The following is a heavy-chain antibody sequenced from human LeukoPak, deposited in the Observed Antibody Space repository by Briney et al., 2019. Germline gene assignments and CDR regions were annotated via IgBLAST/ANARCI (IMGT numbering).Heavy chain of an antibody. Sequence: SETLSLTCTVSGGSISSYYLSWIRQPAGKGLEWMGRIYTSGSTNYNPSLKSRVTMSVDTSKNQFSLKLSSVTAADTAVYYCARIGIAALKLLNAYWGQGTLVTVSS. CDR3: ARIGIAALKLLNAY. CDR2: IYTSGST. D-gene: IGHD6-13*01. CDR1: GGSISSYY. V-gene: IGHV4-4*07. J-gene: IGHJ4*02.